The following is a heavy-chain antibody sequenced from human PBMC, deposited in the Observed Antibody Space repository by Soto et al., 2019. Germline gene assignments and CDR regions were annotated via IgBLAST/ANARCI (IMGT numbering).Heavy chain of an antibody. CDR1: GGSISSGGYS. Sequence: QLQLQESGSGLVKPSQNLSLTCSVSGGSISSGGYSGSWIRQPPGKGLEWIRYIYHSGSTYYNPSLKSRVTITVDRSKNQLSLKLISVTAADTAVYYCARGITTVTTIDYWGQGTLVTVSS. D-gene: IGHD4-4*01. CDR3: ARGITTVTTIDY. J-gene: IGHJ4*02. CDR2: IYHSGST. V-gene: IGHV4-30-2*01.